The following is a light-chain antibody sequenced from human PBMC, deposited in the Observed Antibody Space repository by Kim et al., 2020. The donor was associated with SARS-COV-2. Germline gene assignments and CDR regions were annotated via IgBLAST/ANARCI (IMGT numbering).Light chain of an antibody. CDR3: NSPDNSSSHVI. J-gene: IGLJ2*01. Sequence: ALGQTVRITCQGDSLTCDSSCWYPQKLTQAPAVAVYWKNTRHTGSPDRCPGSSSGTTASLTITGAQQEEEDDYYCNSPDNSSSHVIFGGGTQLTVL. CDR1: SLTCDS. V-gene: IGLV3-19*01. CDR2: WKN.